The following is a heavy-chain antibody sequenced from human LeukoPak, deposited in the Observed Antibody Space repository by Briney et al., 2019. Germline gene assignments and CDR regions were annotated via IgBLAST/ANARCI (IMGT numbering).Heavy chain of an antibody. CDR3: ARAMWYDFSNKKNYGMDV. CDR2: IYYSGST. Sequence: SETLSLTCTVSGGSISSYYWSWIRQPPGKGLEWIGYIYYSGSTNYNPSLRSRVTISVDTSKNQFSLKLSSVTAADTAVYYCARAMWYDFSNKKNYGMDVWGQGTTVTVSS. CDR1: GGSISSYY. D-gene: IGHD3-3*01. J-gene: IGHJ6*02. V-gene: IGHV4-59*01.